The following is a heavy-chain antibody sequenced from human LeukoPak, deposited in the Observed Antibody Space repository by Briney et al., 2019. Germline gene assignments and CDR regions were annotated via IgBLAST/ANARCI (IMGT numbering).Heavy chain of an antibody. D-gene: IGHD3-10*01. CDR3: ARGEYDLLGDY. CDR2: ISPYNGNT. J-gene: IGHJ4*02. V-gene: IGHV1-18*01. Sequence: ASVKVSCKTSGYTFSSHSMNWVRQAPGQGLEWLGWISPYNGNTKYAQKIQGRATMTTDTSTSTAYLELRSLRPDDTAVYYCARGEYDLLGDYWGQGTLVTVSS. CDR1: GYTFSSHS.